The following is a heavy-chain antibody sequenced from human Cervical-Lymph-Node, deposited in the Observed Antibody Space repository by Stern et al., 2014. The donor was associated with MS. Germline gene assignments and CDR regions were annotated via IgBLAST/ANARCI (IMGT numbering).Heavy chain of an antibody. CDR1: GYIFTRHY. V-gene: IGHV1-46*01. CDR2: IKITGGRT. Sequence: QVQLVQSGAEVKKPVASVKVSCKASGYIFTRHYMHWVRQAPGQGLEWMGIIKITGGRTSYGQKFQGRLTMTRDTSTSTVYMELSSLRSEDTAVYYCARDGVSGWYFDFWGQGTLVTVSS. D-gene: IGHD6-19*01. J-gene: IGHJ4*02. CDR3: ARDGVSGWYFDF.